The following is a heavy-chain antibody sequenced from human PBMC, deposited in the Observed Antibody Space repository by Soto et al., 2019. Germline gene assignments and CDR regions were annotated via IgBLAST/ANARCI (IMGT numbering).Heavy chain of an antibody. CDR1: GGPISSYY. CDR3: ARRYGRYFDY. V-gene: IGHV4-59*08. J-gene: IGHJ4*02. D-gene: IGHD4-17*01. CDR2: IYYSGST. Sequence: SSETLSLTCTVSGGPISSYYWSRIRQPPGKGLEWIGYIYYSGSTNYNPSLKSRVTISVDTSKNQFSLKLSSVTAADTAVYYCARRYGRYFDYWGQGTLVTVSS.